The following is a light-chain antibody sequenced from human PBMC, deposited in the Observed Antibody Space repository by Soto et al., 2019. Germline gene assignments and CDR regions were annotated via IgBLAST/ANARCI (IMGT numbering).Light chain of an antibody. Sequence: EIVLTQSPATLSLSPGERVTLSCRASQSVGSNLAWYQYKPGQTPRLLIYDASKRATGIPARFSGSGSGTDFTLTISSLEPEDFAVYYCHQRYRWPLPFGGGTKVDIK. J-gene: IGKJ4*01. CDR1: QSVGSN. CDR2: DAS. CDR3: HQRYRWPLP. V-gene: IGKV3-11*01.